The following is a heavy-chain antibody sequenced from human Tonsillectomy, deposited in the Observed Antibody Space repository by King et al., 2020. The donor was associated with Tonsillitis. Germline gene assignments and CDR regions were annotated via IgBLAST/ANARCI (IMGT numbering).Heavy chain of an antibody. V-gene: IGHV4-61*02. J-gene: IGHJ5*02. CDR3: ARETSYDFWSGYPNWFDP. Sequence: QLQESGPGLVKPSQTLSLTCNVSGGSISSGSYYWSWIRQPAGKGLEWIGRIYTSGSTNYNPSLKSRVTMSVATSKNPFSLKLSSVTAADTAVYYCARETSYDFWSGYPNWFDPWGQGTLVTVSS. CDR2: IYTSGST. CDR1: GGSISSGSYY. D-gene: IGHD3-3*01.